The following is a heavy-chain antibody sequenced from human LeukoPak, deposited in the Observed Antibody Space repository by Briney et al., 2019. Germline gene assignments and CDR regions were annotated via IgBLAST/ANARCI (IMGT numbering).Heavy chain of an antibody. Sequence: ASETLSLTCAVSGGSISSSNWWSWVRQPPGKGLEWIGEINHSGSTNYNPSLKSRVTISVDTSKNQFSLKLSSVTAADTAVYYCARHSPGSYDYWGQGTLVTVSS. CDR2: INHSGST. D-gene: IGHD3-10*01. CDR1: GGSISSSNW. V-gene: IGHV4-4*02. CDR3: ARHSPGSYDY. J-gene: IGHJ4*02.